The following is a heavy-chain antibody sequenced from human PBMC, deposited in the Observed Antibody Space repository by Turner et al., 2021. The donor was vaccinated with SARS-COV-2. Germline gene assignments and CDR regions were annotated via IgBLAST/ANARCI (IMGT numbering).Heavy chain of an antibody. CDR1: YIGSYF. Sequence: QVLLRESCPGLVRPSEALSLNCNVNYIGSYFWSWLRQRPGKTLEWIAYIDHSGETSYNPSLKSRVTISIDTSQNQISLKLRSVTAAETAVYFCARSGDSWPHDFWGPGTLVTVSS. J-gene: IGHJ4*02. CDR3: ARSGDSWPHDF. V-gene: IGHV4-59*01. CDR2: IDHSGET. D-gene: IGHD6-13*01.